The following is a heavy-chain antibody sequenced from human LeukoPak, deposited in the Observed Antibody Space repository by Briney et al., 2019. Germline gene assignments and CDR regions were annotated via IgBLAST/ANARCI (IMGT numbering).Heavy chain of an antibody. CDR2: IYYSGST. Sequence: SETLSHTCTVSGGSISSSSYYWGWIRQPPGKGLEWIVSIYYSGSTYYNPSLKSRVTISVDTSKNQFSLKLSSVTAADTAVYYCARRRSIPGIAAAGGWFDPWGQGTLVTVSS. V-gene: IGHV4-39*01. J-gene: IGHJ5*02. D-gene: IGHD6-13*01. CDR1: GGSISSSSYY. CDR3: ARRRSIPGIAAAGGWFDP.